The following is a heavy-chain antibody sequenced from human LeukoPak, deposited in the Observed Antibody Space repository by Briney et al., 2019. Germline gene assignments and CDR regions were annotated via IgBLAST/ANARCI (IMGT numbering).Heavy chain of an antibody. CDR2: VYYSGST. V-gene: IGHV4-59*01. D-gene: IGHD1-7*01. CDR3: ARVTGTTGGLTLYYFDY. J-gene: IGHJ4*02. Sequence: SETLSLTCTVSGGSISTYYWSWIRQPPGKGLEWIGYVYYSGSTNYKPSLKSRVTISVDTSKNQFSLRLRSVTAADTAVYYCARVTGTTGGLTLYYFDYWGQGTLVTVSS. CDR1: GGSISTYY.